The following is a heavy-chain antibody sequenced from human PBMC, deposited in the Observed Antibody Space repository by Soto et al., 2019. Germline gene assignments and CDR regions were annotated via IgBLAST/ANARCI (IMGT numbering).Heavy chain of an antibody. CDR1: GGSFSGYY. Sequence: SETLSVTCAVYGGSFSGYYWSWIRQPPGKGLEWIGEINHSGSTNYNPSLKSRVTISVDTSKNQFSLKLSSVTAADTAVYYCARGRGIAVASYFDYWGQGTLVTVSS. D-gene: IGHD6-19*01. V-gene: IGHV4-34*01. CDR3: ARGRGIAVASYFDY. CDR2: INHSGST. J-gene: IGHJ4*02.